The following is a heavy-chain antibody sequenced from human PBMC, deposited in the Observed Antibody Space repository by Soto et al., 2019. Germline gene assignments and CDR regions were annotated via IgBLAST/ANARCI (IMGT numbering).Heavy chain of an antibody. CDR3: ARASPRWSPYFHYYRMDV. CDR2: IWYDGSIT. D-gene: IGHD6-13*01. V-gene: IGHV3-33*01. CDR1: EFSFSTYG. Sequence: GGSLRLSCAASEFSFSTYGMHWVRQAPGKGLEWVAVIWYDGSITYYADSVKGRFTISRDNSKNTLYLEMNSLRAEDTAVYYRARASPRWSPYFHYYRMDVWGQGTPVTVSS. J-gene: IGHJ6*02.